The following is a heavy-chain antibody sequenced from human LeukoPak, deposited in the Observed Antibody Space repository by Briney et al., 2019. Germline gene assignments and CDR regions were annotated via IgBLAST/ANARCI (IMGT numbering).Heavy chain of an antibody. CDR1: GFTLNKYW. Sequence: PGGSLRLSCTASGFTLNKYWMHWVRQAPGKGLVWVSRMNIDGSVRNHADPVKGRFTISRDNAKNTLFLQMNSLRAEDTAVYYCARVYISSTWFDFWGQGTLVTVSS. D-gene: IGHD3-3*02. V-gene: IGHV3-74*01. J-gene: IGHJ5*01. CDR3: ARVYISSTWFDF. CDR2: MNIDGSVR.